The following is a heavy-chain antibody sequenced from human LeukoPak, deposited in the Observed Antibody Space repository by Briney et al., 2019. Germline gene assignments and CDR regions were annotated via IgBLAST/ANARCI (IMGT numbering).Heavy chain of an antibody. Sequence: GRSLRLSCAASGFTFDDYAMHWVRQAPGKGLEWVSGISWNSGSIGYADSVKGRFTISRDNAKNSLYLQMSSLRAEDTALYYCAKVYGSGSYKFYYFDYWGQGTLVTVSS. CDR2: ISWNSGSI. V-gene: IGHV3-9*01. CDR3: AKVYGSGSYKFYYFDY. CDR1: GFTFDDYA. D-gene: IGHD3-10*01. J-gene: IGHJ4*02.